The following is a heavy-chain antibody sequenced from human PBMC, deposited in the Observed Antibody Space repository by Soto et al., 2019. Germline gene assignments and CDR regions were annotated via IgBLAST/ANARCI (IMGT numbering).Heavy chain of an antibody. J-gene: IGHJ3*02. V-gene: IGHV3-74*01. D-gene: IGHD3-9*01. Sequence: PGGSLRLSCAASGFTFSSYWMHWVRQAPGKGLVWVSRINSDGSSTSYADSVKGRFTISRDNAKNTLYLQMNSLRAEDTAVYYCARVLPPYYDILTGYYSLEASDIWGQGTMVTVSS. CDR2: INSDGSST. CDR1: GFTFSSYW. CDR3: ARVLPPYYDILTGYYSLEASDI.